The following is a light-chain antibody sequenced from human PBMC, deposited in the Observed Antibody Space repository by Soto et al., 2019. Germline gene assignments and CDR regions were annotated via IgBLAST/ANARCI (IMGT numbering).Light chain of an antibody. CDR3: AAWDDSLSEV. J-gene: IGLJ3*02. CDR2: RNN. CDR1: SSNIGSNY. V-gene: IGLV1-47*01. Sequence: QSVLTQPPSASGTPGQRVTISCSGSSSNIGSNYVYWYQQLPGTAPKLLIYRNNQRPSGVPDRFSGSKSGTSASLAISALRSEDEADYYCAAWDDSLSEVFGGGTKLTVL.